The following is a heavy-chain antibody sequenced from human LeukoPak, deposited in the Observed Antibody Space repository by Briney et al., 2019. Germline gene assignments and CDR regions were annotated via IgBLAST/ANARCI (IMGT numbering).Heavy chain of an antibody. V-gene: IGHV1-2*06. CDR1: GYTFTGYY. CDR2: INPNSGDT. D-gene: IGHD5-18*01. J-gene: IGHJ4*02. CDR3: ARGYSYDFNY. Sequence: ASVKVSCKASGYTFTGYYLHWVRQASGQGLEWVGRINPNSGDTNYAQNFQGQVTMTRDTSISTAYIDLSRLRSDDTAVYYCARGYSYDFNYWGQGTLVTVSS.